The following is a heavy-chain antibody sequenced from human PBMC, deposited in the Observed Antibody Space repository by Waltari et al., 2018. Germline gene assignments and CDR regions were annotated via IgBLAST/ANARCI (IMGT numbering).Heavy chain of an antibody. CDR1: GFSFSTYN. J-gene: IGHJ4*02. Sequence: EVQVVESGGGLVKPGGSLRLSCAASGFSFSTYNMNWVRQAPGKGRGGVSSISMSSGYKYYADSVNGRFTISRDNGKNALYLQMNSLRAEDTAVYYCARASGGTYFFDYWGQGTLVTVSS. D-gene: IGHD2-15*01. CDR3: ARASGGTYFFDY. V-gene: IGHV3-21*01. CDR2: ISMSSGYK.